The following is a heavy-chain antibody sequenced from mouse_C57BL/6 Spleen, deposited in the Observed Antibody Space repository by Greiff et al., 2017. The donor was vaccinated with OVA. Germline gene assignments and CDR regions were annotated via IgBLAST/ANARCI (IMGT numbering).Heavy chain of an antibody. J-gene: IGHJ1*03. CDR3: TRSGTSYGYFDV. D-gene: IGHD1-1*01. CDR1: GYTFTDYE. Sequence: VKLMESGAELVRPGASVTLSCKASGYTFTDYEMHWVKQTPVHGLEWIGAIDPETGGTAYNQKVKGKAILTADKSSSTAYMELRSLTSEDSAVYYCTRSGTSYGYFDVWGTGTTVTVSS. V-gene: IGHV1-15*01. CDR2: IDPETGGT.